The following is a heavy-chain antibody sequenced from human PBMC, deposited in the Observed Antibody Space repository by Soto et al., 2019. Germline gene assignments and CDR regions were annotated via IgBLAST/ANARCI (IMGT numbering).Heavy chain of an antibody. J-gene: IGHJ6*03. CDR2: ISYDGSNK. CDR1: GFTFSSYG. V-gene: IGHV3-30*18. Sequence: QVQLVESGGGVVQPGRSLRLSCAASGFTFSSYGMHWVRQAPGKGLEWVAVISYDGSNKYYADSVQGRFTISRDNSKNTLYLQMNSLRAEDTAVYYCAKKGGIVVVPAAMLYYYYYMDVWGKGTTVTVSS. D-gene: IGHD2-2*01. CDR3: AKKGGIVVVPAAMLYYYYYMDV.